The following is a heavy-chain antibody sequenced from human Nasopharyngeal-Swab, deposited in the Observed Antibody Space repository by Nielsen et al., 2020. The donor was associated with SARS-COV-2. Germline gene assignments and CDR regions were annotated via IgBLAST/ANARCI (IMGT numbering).Heavy chain of an antibody. CDR2: MSGRGEKT. Sequence: GGSLRLSCAASGFTFTSYAMNWVRHAPGKGLEWVSGMSGRGEKTYYAESVKGRFTIPRDISKNTLYLQMNGLRAEDTAVYYCAKDSGAGFCDDGSCFPTNHWGLGTLVTVSS. D-gene: IGHD2-15*01. CDR1: GFTFTSYA. CDR3: AKDSGAGFCDDGSCFPTNH. J-gene: IGHJ5*02. V-gene: IGHV3-23*01.